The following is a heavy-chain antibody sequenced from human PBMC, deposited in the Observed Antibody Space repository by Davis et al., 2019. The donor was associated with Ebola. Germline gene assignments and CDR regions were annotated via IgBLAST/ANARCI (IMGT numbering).Heavy chain of an antibody. CDR3: ARDFGLAAAGTAFDY. CDR1: GFTFSSYG. D-gene: IGHD6-13*01. CDR2: IWYDGSNK. V-gene: IGHV3-33*01. Sequence: PGGSLRLSCAASGFTFSSYGMHWVRQAPGKGLEWVAVIWYDGSNKYYADSVKGRFSMSRDNSKNTVYLQMNSLRAEDTAVYYCARDFGLAAAGTAFDYWGQGTLITVSS. J-gene: IGHJ4*02.